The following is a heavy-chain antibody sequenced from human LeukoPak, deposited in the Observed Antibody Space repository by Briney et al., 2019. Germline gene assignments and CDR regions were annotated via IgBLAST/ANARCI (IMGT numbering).Heavy chain of an antibody. V-gene: IGHV1-18*01. CDR1: GYTFTSYG. Sequence: GASVKVSCKASGYTFTSYGISWVRQAPGQGLEWMGWISAYNGNTNYAQKLQGRVTMTTDTSTSTAYMELSSLRSEDTAVYYCARDLGYYDSSGYQSDYWGQGTLVTVSS. J-gene: IGHJ4*02. CDR2: ISAYNGNT. CDR3: ARDLGYYDSSGYQSDY. D-gene: IGHD3-22*01.